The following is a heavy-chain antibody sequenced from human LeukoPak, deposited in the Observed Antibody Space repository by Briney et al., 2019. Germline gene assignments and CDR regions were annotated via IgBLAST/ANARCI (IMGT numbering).Heavy chain of an antibody. J-gene: IGHJ4*02. D-gene: IGHD3-22*01. Sequence: NPSETLSFTCAVYGGSFSGYYWSWIRQPPGKGLEWIGEINHSGSTNYNPSLKSRVTISVDTSKNQFSLKLSSVTAADTAVYYCARGGYYDSSGYYDYWGQGTLVTVSS. V-gene: IGHV4-34*01. CDR1: GGSFSGYY. CDR2: INHSGST. CDR3: ARGGYYDSSGYYDY.